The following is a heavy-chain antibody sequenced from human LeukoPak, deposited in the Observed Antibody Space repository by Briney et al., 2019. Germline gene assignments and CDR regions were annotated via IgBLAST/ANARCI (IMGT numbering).Heavy chain of an antibody. CDR1: GFTFSSYA. CDR2: ISGSGGST. CDR3: AKDLDQRGYSYGPFDY. V-gene: IGHV3-23*01. D-gene: IGHD5-18*01. Sequence: GGSLRLSCAASGFTFSSYAMSWVRQAPGKGLEWVSAISGSGGSTYYADSVKGRFTISRDNSKNTLYLQMNSLRAEDTAVYYCAKDLDQRGYSYGPFDYWGQGTLVTVSS. J-gene: IGHJ4*02.